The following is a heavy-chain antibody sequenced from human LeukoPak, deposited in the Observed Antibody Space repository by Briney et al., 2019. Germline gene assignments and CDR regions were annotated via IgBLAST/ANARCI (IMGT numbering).Heavy chain of an antibody. D-gene: IGHD6-13*01. J-gene: IGHJ3*01. CDR1: GGSISSYY. CDR3: ARISSSNWYNERGAFDV. Sequence: SETLSLTCTVSGGSISSYYWSWVRQPPGKGLEWIGFVYYTGSASYSPSLKSRVTISVDTSKNQFSLKLRSVTAADTAVYYCARISSSNWYNERGAFDVWGQGTMVTVSS. CDR2: VYYTGSA. V-gene: IGHV4-59*01.